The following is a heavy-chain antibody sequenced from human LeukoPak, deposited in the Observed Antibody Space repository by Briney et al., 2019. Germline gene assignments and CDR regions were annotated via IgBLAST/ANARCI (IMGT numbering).Heavy chain of an antibody. CDR1: GGSISSYY. D-gene: IGHD2-2*02. CDR2: IYTSGST. Sequence: ETLSLTCTVSGGSISSYYWSWIRQPAGKGLEWIGRIYTSGSTNYNPSLKSRVTMSVDTSENQFSLKLSSVTAADTAVYYCARHDCSSTSCYRDNWFDPWGQGTLVTVSS. J-gene: IGHJ5*02. CDR3: ARHDCSSTSCYRDNWFDP. V-gene: IGHV4-4*07.